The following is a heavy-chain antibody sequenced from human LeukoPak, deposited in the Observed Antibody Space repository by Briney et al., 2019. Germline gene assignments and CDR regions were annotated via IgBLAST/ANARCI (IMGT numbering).Heavy chain of an antibody. D-gene: IGHD3-22*01. CDR3: ARGFGYYYDSSGYYQAYY. V-gene: IGHV1-69*13. CDR2: IIPIFGTA. Sequence: ASVKVSCKASGYTFTSYYMHWVRQAPGQGLEWMGGIIPIFGTANYAQKFQGRVTITADESTSTAYMELSSLRSEDTAVYYCARGFGYYYDSSGYYQAYYWGQGTLVTVSS. J-gene: IGHJ4*02. CDR1: GYTFTSYY.